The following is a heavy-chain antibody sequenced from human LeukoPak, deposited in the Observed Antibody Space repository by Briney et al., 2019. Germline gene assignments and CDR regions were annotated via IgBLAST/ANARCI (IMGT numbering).Heavy chain of an antibody. J-gene: IGHJ4*02. Sequence: GGSLRLSCAASGFTFSDYYMSWIRQAPGKGLEWVSYISSSGTTIYYADSVKGRFTISRDNAKNSLFLQMNSLRAEDTAVYYCARPGWVLVTATFLDYWGQGTLVTVSS. CDR1: GFTFSDYY. V-gene: IGHV3-11*01. CDR2: ISSSGTTI. D-gene: IGHD2-15*01. CDR3: ARPGWVLVTATFLDY.